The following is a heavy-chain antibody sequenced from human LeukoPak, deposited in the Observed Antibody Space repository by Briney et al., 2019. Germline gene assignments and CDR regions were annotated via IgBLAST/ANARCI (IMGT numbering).Heavy chain of an antibody. J-gene: IGHJ5*02. CDR2: INPNSGGT. D-gene: IGHD3-10*01. CDR1: GGTFSSYA. Sequence: ASVKVSCKASGGTFSSYAISWARQAPGQGLECVGWINPNSGGTNYAQKFQGRVTMTRDTSISTAYMELSRLRSDDTAVYYCARGGSGSYFSWLDPWGQGTLVTVSS. V-gene: IGHV1-2*02. CDR3: ARGGSGSYFSWLDP.